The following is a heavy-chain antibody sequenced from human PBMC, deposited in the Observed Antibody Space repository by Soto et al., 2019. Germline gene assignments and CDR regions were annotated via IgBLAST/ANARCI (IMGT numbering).Heavy chain of an antibody. V-gene: IGHV4-30-4*01. CDR3: ARGGCSSTSCYGNWFDP. Sequence: SETLSLTCTVSGGSISSGDYYWSWIRQPPGKGLEWIGYIYYSGSTYYNPSLKSRVTISVDTSKNQFSLKLSSVTAADTAVYYCARGGCSSTSCYGNWFDPWGQGTLVTVSS. D-gene: IGHD2-2*01. CDR1: GGSISSGDYY. J-gene: IGHJ5*02. CDR2: IYYSGST.